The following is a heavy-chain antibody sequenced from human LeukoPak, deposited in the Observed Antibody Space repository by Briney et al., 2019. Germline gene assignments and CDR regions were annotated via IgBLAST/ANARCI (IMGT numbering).Heavy chain of an antibody. D-gene: IGHD2-15*01. V-gene: IGHV3-30*02. J-gene: IGHJ4*02. Sequence: PGGSLRLSCAASGFTFSSYGMHWVRQAPGKGLEWVAFIRYDGSNKYYADSVKGRFTISRDNSKNTLYLQMNSLRAEDTAVYYCAKGVVVVAARDYWGQGTLVTVSS. CDR1: GFTFSSYG. CDR3: AKGVVVVAARDY. CDR2: IRYDGSNK.